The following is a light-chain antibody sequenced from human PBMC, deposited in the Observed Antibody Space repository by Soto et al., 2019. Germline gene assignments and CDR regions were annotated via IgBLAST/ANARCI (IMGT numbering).Light chain of an antibody. CDR3: SSYTLRNTLVL. J-gene: IGLJ3*02. V-gene: IGLV2-14*01. CDR1: SRDVGGYNF. CDR2: EVS. Sequence: QSALTQPASVSGSPGQSITISCTGTSRDVGGYNFVSWYQQHTGKAPRLIIYEVSSRPSGVSYRFSGSKSGNTASLTISGRQSEDEADYYCSSYTLRNTLVLFGGGTKLTVL.